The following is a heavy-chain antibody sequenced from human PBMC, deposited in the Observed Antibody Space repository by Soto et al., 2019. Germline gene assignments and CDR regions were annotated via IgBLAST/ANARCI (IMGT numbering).Heavy chain of an antibody. CDR1: GFTFSSYA. CDR3: AKDRGEYYDSSGYYYYYGMDV. J-gene: IGHJ6*02. D-gene: IGHD3-22*01. CDR2: ISGSGGST. V-gene: IGHV3-23*01. Sequence: PGGSLRLSCAASGFTFSSYAMSWVRQAPGKGLEWVSAISGSGGSTYYADSVKGRFTISRDNSKNTLYLQMNSLRAEDTAVYYCAKDRGEYYDSSGYYYYYGMDVWGQGTTVTVYS.